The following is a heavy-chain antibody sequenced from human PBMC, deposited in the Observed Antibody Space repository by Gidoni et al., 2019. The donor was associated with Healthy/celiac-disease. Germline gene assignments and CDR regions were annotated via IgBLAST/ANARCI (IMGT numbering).Heavy chain of an antibody. Sequence: QVQLVQSGAEVKKPGSSVKVSCKASGGTFSSYAISWVRQAPGQGLEWMGGIIPIFGTANYAQKFQGRVTITADESTSTAYMELSSLRSEDTAVYYCARAQGGVVITGQVRMDVWGQGTTVTVSS. CDR2: IIPIFGTA. D-gene: IGHD3-3*01. CDR1: GGTFSSYA. J-gene: IGHJ6*02. V-gene: IGHV1-69*01. CDR3: ARAQGGVVITGQVRMDV.